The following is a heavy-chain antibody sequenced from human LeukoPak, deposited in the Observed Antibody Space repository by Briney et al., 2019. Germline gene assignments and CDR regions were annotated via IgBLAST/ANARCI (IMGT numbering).Heavy chain of an antibody. CDR3: ARRLSGVVAAAGRVDY. D-gene: IGHD6-13*01. Sequence: SETLSLTCSVSAYSISSGYYWGWIRQPPGKGLEWIGSIYYSGSTYYNPSLKSRVTLSVDTSKNQFSLKLSSVTAADTAVYYCARRLSGVVAAAGRVDYWGQGTLVTVSS. CDR2: IYYSGST. V-gene: IGHV4-38-2*02. CDR1: AYSISSGYY. J-gene: IGHJ4*02.